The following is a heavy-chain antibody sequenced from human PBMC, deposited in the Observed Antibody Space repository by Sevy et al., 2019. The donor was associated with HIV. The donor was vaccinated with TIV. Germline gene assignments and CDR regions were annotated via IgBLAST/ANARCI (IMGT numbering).Heavy chain of an antibody. CDR2: IIPIFATT. Sequence: ASVKVSCKASGGTFRSFAISWVRQAPGQGLEWMGWIIPIFATTNYTQKLQGRVTITADESTNTAYMELRSLRSEDTDVYYCAKEAIYDNSGDYGGGDGFDVWGQGTMVTVSS. CDR3: AKEAIYDNSGDYGGGDGFDV. CDR1: GGTFRSFA. D-gene: IGHD3-22*01. V-gene: IGHV1-69*13. J-gene: IGHJ3*01.